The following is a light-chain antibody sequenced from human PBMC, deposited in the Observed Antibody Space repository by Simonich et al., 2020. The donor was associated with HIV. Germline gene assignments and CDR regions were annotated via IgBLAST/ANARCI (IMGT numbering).Light chain of an antibody. CDR3: QQNYSTPPT. V-gene: IGKV4-1*01. CDR2: WAA. Sequence: DIVMPQSPDSLSVSLGERSTINCKSSQSVLYSTNNKNYVAWYQQKPGQPPKLLIYWAATREAGVPDRFSGSGSGTDFTLTISSLQAEDVAVYYCQQNYSTPPTFGQGTKVEIK. J-gene: IGKJ1*01. CDR1: QSVLYSTNNKNY.